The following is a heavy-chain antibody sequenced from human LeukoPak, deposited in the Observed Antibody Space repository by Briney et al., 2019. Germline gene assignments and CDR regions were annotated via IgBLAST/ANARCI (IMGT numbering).Heavy chain of an antibody. Sequence: SETLSLTCAVSGGSISSSNWWSWVRQPPGKGLEWIGSIYYSGSTYYNPSLKSRVTISVDTSKNQFSLKLSSVTAADTAVYYCARDPPNYYDSSGNDYWGQGTLVTVSS. CDR2: IYYSGST. J-gene: IGHJ4*02. CDR3: ARDPPNYYDSSGNDY. CDR1: GGSISSSNW. V-gene: IGHV4-4*02. D-gene: IGHD3-22*01.